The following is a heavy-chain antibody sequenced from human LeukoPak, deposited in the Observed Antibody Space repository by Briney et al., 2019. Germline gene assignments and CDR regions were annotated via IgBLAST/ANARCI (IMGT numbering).Heavy chain of an antibody. CDR1: GFTFSSYA. CDR2: ISASGRTT. V-gene: IGHV3-23*01. D-gene: IGHD2-15*01. Sequence: GSLRLSCAAAGFTFSSYAMSWVRQAPGKGLEWVSHISASGRTTDYADSVKGRFTISRDNSKNTVYLQMNSLRAEDTAVYYCAKLCSGGSCCWNYWGQGTLVTVSS. J-gene: IGHJ4*02. CDR3: AKLCSGGSCCWNY.